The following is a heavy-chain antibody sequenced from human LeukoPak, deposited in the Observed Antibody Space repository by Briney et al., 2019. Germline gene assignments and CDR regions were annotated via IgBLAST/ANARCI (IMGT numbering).Heavy chain of an antibody. CDR3: ARGLRTQSFDY. Sequence: SETLSLTCTVSGGSISSSSYYWGWIRQPPGKGLEWIGSIYYSGSTYYNPSLKSRVTISVDTSKNQFSLKLSSVTAADTAVYYCARGLRTQSFDYWGQGTLVTVSS. J-gene: IGHJ4*02. CDR2: IYYSGST. V-gene: IGHV4-39*07. CDR1: GGSISSSSYY.